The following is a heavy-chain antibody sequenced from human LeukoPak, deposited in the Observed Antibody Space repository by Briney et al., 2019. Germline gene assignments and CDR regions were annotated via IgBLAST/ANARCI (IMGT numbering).Heavy chain of an antibody. CDR2: IHKNAIT. CDR1: GFTVSSNY. CDR3: ARIVAGTVDY. D-gene: IGHD6-19*01. V-gene: IGHV3-53*01. Sequence: PGGSLRLSCAASGFTVSSNYVTWVRQAPGKGLEWVSVIHKNAITYHADTVKGRFTISRDNAKNMLYLQMSSLKAEDTAMYYCARIVAGTVDYWGQGTLVTVSS. J-gene: IGHJ4*02.